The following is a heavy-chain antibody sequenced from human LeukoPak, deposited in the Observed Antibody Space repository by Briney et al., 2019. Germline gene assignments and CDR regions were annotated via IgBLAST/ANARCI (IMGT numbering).Heavy chain of an antibody. J-gene: IGHJ3*02. CDR2: IYYSGST. V-gene: IGHV4-61*01. CDR1: GGSVSSGTYC. Sequence: PSETLSLTCTVSGGSVSSGTYCWSWIRQPPGEGLEWIGYIYYSGSTNYNPSLKSRVPISVDTSKNQFSLKLSSVTAADTAVYYCARVEWFGELSPFDIWGQGTMVTVSS. D-gene: IGHD3-10*01. CDR3: ARVEWFGELSPFDI.